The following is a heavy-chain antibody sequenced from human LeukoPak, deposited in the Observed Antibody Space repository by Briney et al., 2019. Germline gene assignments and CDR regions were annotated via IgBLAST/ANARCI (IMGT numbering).Heavy chain of an antibody. V-gene: IGHV3-33*01. CDR2: IAYDGSRA. D-gene: IGHD1-14*01. CDR3: TRYNNDHFDY. Sequence: GGSLRLSCAGSGFTVGGYGMHWFRQAPGKGLEWVAVIAYDGSRAFYADSVKGRFTISRDNSKNTMSVQMDDLRAEDTAVYYCTRYNNDHFDYWGQGTLVTVSS. CDR1: GFTVGGYG. J-gene: IGHJ4*02.